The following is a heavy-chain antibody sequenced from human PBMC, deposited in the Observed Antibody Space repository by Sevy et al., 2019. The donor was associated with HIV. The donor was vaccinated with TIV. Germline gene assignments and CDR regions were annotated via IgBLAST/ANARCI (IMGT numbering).Heavy chain of an antibody. CDR2: ISFNGNHE. D-gene: IGHD3-9*01. J-gene: IGHJ4*02. Sequence: GGSLRLSCAASGFTFTNFPMHWVRQAPGRGLEWVAIISFNGNHEFYADSVKGRFTICRDNSKSTLYLQMNSLRREDTAVYYCVRTAGLTGSYEYWGQGTQVTVSS. V-gene: IGHV3-30-3*01. CDR1: GFTFTNFP. CDR3: VRTAGLTGSYEY.